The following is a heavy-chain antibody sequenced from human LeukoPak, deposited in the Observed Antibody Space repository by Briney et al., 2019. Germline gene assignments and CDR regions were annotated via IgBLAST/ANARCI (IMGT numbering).Heavy chain of an antibody. CDR2: ISSSSSTI. V-gene: IGHV3-48*04. D-gene: IGHD3-10*01. Sequence: PGGSLRLSCAASGFTFSSYSMNWVRQAPGKGLEWVSYISSSSSTIYYADSVKGRFTISRDNAKNSLYLQMNSLRAEDTAVYYCASLRGLIGYWGQGTLVTVSS. CDR3: ASLRGLIGY. CDR1: GFTFSSYS. J-gene: IGHJ4*02.